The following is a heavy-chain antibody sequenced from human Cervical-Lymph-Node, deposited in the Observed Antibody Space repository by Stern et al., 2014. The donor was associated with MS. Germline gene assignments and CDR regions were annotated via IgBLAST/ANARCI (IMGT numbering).Heavy chain of an antibody. CDR3: ARAAYSTSSYNY. CDR2: IIPIFGTA. Sequence: QVQLVQSGAEVKKPGSSVKVSCKASGGTFNTNVISWVRQAPGQGLEWMGGIIPIFGTALYAQKFQGRVTITANESTRPVYMELSSLRSEDTAVYYCARAAYSTSSYNYWGQGTLVIVSS. V-gene: IGHV1-69*01. J-gene: IGHJ4*02. D-gene: IGHD6-6*01. CDR1: GGTFNTNV.